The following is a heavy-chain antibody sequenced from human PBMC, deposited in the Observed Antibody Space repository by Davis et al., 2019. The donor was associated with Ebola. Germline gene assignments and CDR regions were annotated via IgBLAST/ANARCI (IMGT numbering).Heavy chain of an antibody. CDR1: DYSISSGYY. CDR2: IYYSGST. Sequence: MPSETLSLTCIVSDYSISSGYYWSWIRQPPGKGLEWIGYIYYSGSTNYNPSLKSRVTISIDTSKNEFSLRLISVTAADTAVYYCARLSSTGHLDYWGQGTLITVSS. CDR3: ARLSSTGHLDY. V-gene: IGHV4-59*08. J-gene: IGHJ4*02. D-gene: IGHD6-19*01.